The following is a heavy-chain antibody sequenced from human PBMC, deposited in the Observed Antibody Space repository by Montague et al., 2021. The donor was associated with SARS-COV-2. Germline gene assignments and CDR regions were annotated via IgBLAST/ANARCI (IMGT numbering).Heavy chain of an antibody. CDR2: TYYRSKWYN. Sequence: CAISGDSVSSNSAAWNWIRQSPSRGLEWLGRTYYRSKWYNDYAVSVKSRMTINPDTSKNQFSLQLNSVTPEDTAVYYCARNIAVAGRAEGFDYWGQGTLVTVSS. CDR1: GDSVSSNSAA. J-gene: IGHJ4*02. V-gene: IGHV6-1*01. CDR3: ARNIAVAGRAEGFDY. D-gene: IGHD6-19*01.